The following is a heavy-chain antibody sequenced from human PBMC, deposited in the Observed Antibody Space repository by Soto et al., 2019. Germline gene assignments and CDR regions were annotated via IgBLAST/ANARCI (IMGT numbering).Heavy chain of an antibody. J-gene: IGHJ6*02. CDR1: GFTFNDYN. CDR2: IRSTSTSI. Sequence: GGSLRLSCAASGFTFNDYNMNWVRQAPGKGLEWVAYIRSTSTSIHYADSVRGRFTISRDSAKNSLYLQMNSLRDEDTAVYYCVRESLTVTQRVGFYYGMDVWGPGTTVTVS. V-gene: IGHV3-48*02. CDR3: VRESLTVTQRVGFYYGMDV. D-gene: IGHD4-4*01.